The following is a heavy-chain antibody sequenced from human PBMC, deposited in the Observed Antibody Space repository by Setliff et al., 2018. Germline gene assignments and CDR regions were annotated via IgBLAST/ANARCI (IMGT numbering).Heavy chain of an antibody. CDR1: GGSVGNSYYY. V-gene: IGHV4-61*10. D-gene: IGHD5-12*01. CDR2: VHFTGST. J-gene: IGHJ4*02. CDR3: AREGRWDYNYPIY. Sequence: SETLSLTCTVSGGSVGNSYYYWNWIRQPAGKGLEWIGYVHFTGSTNYSPSLKSRVTISLDTSKSQFFLNLSSVTAADTAVYSCAREGRWDYNYPIYWGQGILVTVSS.